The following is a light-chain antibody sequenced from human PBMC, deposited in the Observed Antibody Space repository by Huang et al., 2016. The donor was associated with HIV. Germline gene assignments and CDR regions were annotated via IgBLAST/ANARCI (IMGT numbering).Light chain of an antibody. CDR2: LAS. CDR3: MQALQTPRA. Sequence: EIVMTQSPLSLSVSPGAPASISCTSGQSLLDSHYYNYLDWDRQKPGQSPQLLIYLASNRAAGVPVKFSGSGSGTNFTLKISGVEPEDAAIYYCMQALQTPRAFGQGTRLEIK. V-gene: IGKV2-28*01. J-gene: IGKJ1*01. CDR1: QSLLDSHYYNY.